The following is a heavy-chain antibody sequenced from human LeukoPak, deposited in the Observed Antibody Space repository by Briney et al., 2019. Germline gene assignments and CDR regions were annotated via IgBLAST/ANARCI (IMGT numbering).Heavy chain of an antibody. D-gene: IGHD3-22*01. J-gene: IGHJ2*01. CDR3: ARLGAPRSKIIVWTDTWYFDL. CDR1: GGSISSGAYY. CDR2: IYNSGIT. V-gene: IGHV4-30-4*08. Sequence: PSQTLSLTCTVSGGSISSGAYYWNWIRQHPGKGLEWIGSIYNSGITNHNPSLKSRVTVSADTSKNQFSLTLSSVTAADTAVYYCARLGAPRSKIIVWTDTWYFDLWGRGTLVTVSS.